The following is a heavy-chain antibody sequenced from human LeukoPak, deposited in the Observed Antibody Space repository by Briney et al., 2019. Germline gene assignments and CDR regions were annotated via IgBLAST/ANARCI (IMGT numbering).Heavy chain of an antibody. CDR1: GGPFSGNY. CDR2: INHSGST. Sequence: SETLSLTCAVYGGPFSGNYWSWIRQPPGKGLEWIGEINHSGSTNYNPSLKSRVTISVDTSKNQFSLKLSSVTAADTAVYYCARTMVRFLPYYQYGMDVWGQGTTVTVSS. D-gene: IGHD3-10*01. J-gene: IGHJ6*02. CDR3: ARTMVRFLPYYQYGMDV. V-gene: IGHV4-34*01.